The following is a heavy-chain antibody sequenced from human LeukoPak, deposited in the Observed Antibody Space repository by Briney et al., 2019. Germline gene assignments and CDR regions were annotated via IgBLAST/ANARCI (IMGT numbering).Heavy chain of an antibody. Sequence: PGGSLRLSCAASGFTVSSNYMSWVRQAPGKGLEWVSAISGSGGSTYYADSVKGRFTISRDNSKNTLYLQMNSLRAEDTAVYYCAKVRTYAATGGGPDYWGQGTLVTVSS. CDR1: GFTVSSNY. D-gene: IGHD3-16*01. CDR3: AKVRTYAATGGGPDY. V-gene: IGHV3-23*01. J-gene: IGHJ4*02. CDR2: ISGSGGST.